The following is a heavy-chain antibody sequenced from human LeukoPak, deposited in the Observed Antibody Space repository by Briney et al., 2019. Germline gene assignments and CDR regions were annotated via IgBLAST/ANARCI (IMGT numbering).Heavy chain of an antibody. D-gene: IGHD3-22*01. J-gene: IGHJ4*02. CDR1: GFTFSDYY. CDR3: ARDQTAATYYYDSSGYLKY. CDR2: ISSSGSTI. V-gene: IGHV3-11*01. Sequence: GGSLRLSCAASGFTFSDYYMSWIRQAPGKGLEWVSYISSSGSTIYYADSVKGRFTISRDNAKNSLYLQMDSLRADDTAVYYCARDQTAATYYYDSSGYLKYWGQGTLVTVSS.